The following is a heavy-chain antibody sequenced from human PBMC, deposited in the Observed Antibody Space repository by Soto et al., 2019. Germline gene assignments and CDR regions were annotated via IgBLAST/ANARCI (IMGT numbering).Heavy chain of an antibody. J-gene: IGHJ4*02. CDR1: GYTFSTYW. V-gene: IGHV5-51*01. CDR3: ARKFAPEFYDS. CDR2: IYPSDSDA. Sequence: VGSLKISCNGSGYTFSTYWIARVRQMPWKGLEWMGIIYPSDSDAKYNPAFQGRVTMSADKSIDTAYLQWTSLEASDSAMYYCARKFAPEFYDSWGQGTLVTVSS.